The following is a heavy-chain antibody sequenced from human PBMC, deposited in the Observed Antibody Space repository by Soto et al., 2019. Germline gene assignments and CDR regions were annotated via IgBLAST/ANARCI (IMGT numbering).Heavy chain of an antibody. V-gene: IGHV1-69*13. J-gene: IGHJ4*02. CDR3: ALGHYDYVWGSYRYYFDY. CDR2: IIPIFGTA. Sequence: ASVKVSCKASGGTFSSYAISWVRQAPGQGLEWMGGIIPIFGTANYAQKFQGRVTITADESTSTAYMELSSLRSEDTAVYYCALGHYDYVWGSYRYYFDYWGQGTLVTVSS. CDR1: GGTFSSYA. D-gene: IGHD3-16*02.